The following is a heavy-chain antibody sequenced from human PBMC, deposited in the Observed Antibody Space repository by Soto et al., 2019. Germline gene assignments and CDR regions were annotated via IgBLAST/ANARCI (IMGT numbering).Heavy chain of an antibody. D-gene: IGHD5-18*01. CDR3: ARSWIQPWVRAGLDI. V-gene: IGHV3-23*01. CDR1: GFTFSSYA. Sequence: EVQLLESGGGLVQPGGSLRLSCAASGFTFSSYAMNWVRQAPGKGLEWVSVISGGGDSTHYADSVKGRFTISRDNSKNTLYLQMNSLRAEDTAIYYCARSWIQPWVRAGLDIWGQGAMVTVSS. J-gene: IGHJ3*02. CDR2: ISGGGDST.